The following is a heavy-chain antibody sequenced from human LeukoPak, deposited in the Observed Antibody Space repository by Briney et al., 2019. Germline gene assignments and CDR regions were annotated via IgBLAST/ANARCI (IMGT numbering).Heavy chain of an antibody. CDR2: ISYRGAT. V-gene: IGHV4-61*08. D-gene: IGHD2-15*01. CDR1: GGSISSGGYY. J-gene: IGHJ2*01. CDR3: ARDPGSCSGGSCSFYWYFDL. Sequence: SQTLSLTCTVSGGSISSGGYYWSWIRQYPGKGLEWFGYISYRGATKYNPSLKGRVTISMDTPKNQVSLNLSSVTAADTAFYYCARDPGSCSGGSCSFYWYFDLWGRGTLVSVSS.